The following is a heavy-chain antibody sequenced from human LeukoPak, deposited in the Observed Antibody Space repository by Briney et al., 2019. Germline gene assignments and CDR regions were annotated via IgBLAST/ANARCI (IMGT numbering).Heavy chain of an antibody. Sequence: SETLSLTCAVYGGSFSGYYWSWIRQPPGKGLEWIGEINHSGSTNYNPSLKSRVTMSVDTSKNQFSLKLSSVTAADTAVYYCARDSPMTTVTTYYYYGMDVWGQGTTVTVSS. CDR1: GGSFSGYY. CDR2: INHSGST. CDR3: ARDSPMTTVTTYYYYGMDV. J-gene: IGHJ6*02. D-gene: IGHD4-11*01. V-gene: IGHV4-34*01.